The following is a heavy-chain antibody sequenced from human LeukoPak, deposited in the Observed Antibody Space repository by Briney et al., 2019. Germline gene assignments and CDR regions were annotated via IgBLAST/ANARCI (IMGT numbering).Heavy chain of an antibody. V-gene: IGHV4-34*01. D-gene: IGHD1-26*01. CDR1: GGSFSGYY. J-gene: IGHJ4*02. CDR3: ARLEWELLLKYFDY. Sequence: SETLSLTCAVYGGSFSGYYWSWIRQPPGKGLEWIGEINHSGSTNYNPSLKSRVTISVDTSKNQFSLKLSSVTAADTAVYYCARLEWELLLKYFDYWGQGTLVTVSS. CDR2: INHSGST.